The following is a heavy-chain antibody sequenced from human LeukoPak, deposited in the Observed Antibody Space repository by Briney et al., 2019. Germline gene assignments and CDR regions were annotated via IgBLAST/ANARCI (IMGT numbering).Heavy chain of an antibody. CDR3: ARDHDYGDYGTYEDY. CDR2: TYYRSKWYH. CDR1: GDSVSGNSVA. Sequence: SQTLSLTCAISGDSVSGNSVAWNWIRQSPSRGLEWLGRTYYRSKWYHDYAVSVKSRITINPDTSKNQFSLQLNSVTPEDTAVYYCARDHDYGDYGTYEDYWGQGTLVTVSS. D-gene: IGHD4-17*01. V-gene: IGHV6-1*01. J-gene: IGHJ4*02.